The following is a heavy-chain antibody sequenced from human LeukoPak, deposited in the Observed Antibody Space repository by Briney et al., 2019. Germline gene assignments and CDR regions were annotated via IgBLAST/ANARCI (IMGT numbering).Heavy chain of an antibody. V-gene: IGHV3-43*02. Sequence: GGSLRLSCAAAGFTFDDYAMHWVRQAPGKGLEWVSLISGHGGSTYYADSVRGRFTISRDDSKNSLYLQMNSLRTEDTALYYCAKKRLADISGYLWYYFDLWGRGTLVTVSS. D-gene: IGHD3-22*01. CDR3: AKKRLADISGYLWYYFDL. CDR2: ISGHGGST. CDR1: GFTFDDYA. J-gene: IGHJ2*01.